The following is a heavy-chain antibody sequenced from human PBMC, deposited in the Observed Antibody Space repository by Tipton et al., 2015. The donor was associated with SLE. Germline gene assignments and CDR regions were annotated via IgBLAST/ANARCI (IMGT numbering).Heavy chain of an antibody. CDR1: GFTFSSYA. D-gene: IGHD3-22*01. V-gene: IGHV3-30*04. Sequence: SLRLSCAASGFTFSSYAMHWVRQAPGKGLEWVAVISYDGSNKYYADSVKGRFTISRDNSKNTLYLQMNSLRAEDTAVYYCARGGDSSGYYYYYYGMDVRGQGTTVTVSS. CDR3: ARGGDSSGYYYYYYGMDV. CDR2: ISYDGSNK. J-gene: IGHJ6*02.